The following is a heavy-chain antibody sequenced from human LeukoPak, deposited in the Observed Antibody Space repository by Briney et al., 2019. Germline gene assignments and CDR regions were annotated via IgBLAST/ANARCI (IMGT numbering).Heavy chain of an antibody. Sequence: PSETLSLTCTVSGGSISSSSYYWGWIRQPPGKGLEYIGSIYFSGITYYSPSLKSRVTISVDTSKNQFSLKLSSVTAADTAVYYCARELRHYYDSSGFFDYWGQGTLVTVSS. V-gene: IGHV4-39*07. D-gene: IGHD3-22*01. CDR1: GGSISSSSYY. CDR2: IYFSGIT. J-gene: IGHJ4*02. CDR3: ARELRHYYDSSGFFDY.